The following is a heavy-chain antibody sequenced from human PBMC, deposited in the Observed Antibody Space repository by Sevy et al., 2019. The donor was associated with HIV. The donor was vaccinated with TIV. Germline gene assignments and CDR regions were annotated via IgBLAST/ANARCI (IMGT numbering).Heavy chain of an antibody. CDR2: IGSSSSYI. D-gene: IGHD6-19*01. Sequence: GGSLRLSCAASGFTFSSYSMNWVRQAPGKGLEWVSSIGSSSSYIYYADSVKGRFTISRDNAKNSLYLQMNSLRAEDTAVYYCARGGKIAVAGKGNWGQGTLVTVSS. V-gene: IGHV3-21*01. J-gene: IGHJ4*02. CDR1: GFTFSSYS. CDR3: ARGGKIAVAGKGN.